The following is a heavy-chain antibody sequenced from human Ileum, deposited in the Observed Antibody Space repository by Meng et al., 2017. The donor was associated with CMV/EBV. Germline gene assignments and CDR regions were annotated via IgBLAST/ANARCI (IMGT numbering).Heavy chain of an antibody. CDR1: GFPFNNYW. D-gene: IGHD7-27*01. J-gene: IGHJ4*02. CDR3: TRDRLAGNWIVYRLDY. V-gene: IGHV3-7*01. CDR2: INQDGSEE. Sequence: GGSLRLSCGGSGFPFNNYWMNWFRQAPGKGLEWVANINQDGSEENYEDSVKGRFTISRDNAKNSLYLQMNSLRVEDTAVYYCTRDRLAGNWIVYRLDYWGQGTLVTVSS.